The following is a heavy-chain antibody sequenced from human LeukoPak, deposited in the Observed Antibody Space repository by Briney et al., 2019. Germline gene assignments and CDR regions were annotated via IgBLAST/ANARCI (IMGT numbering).Heavy chain of an antibody. V-gene: IGHV1-69*05. CDR1: GGTFSSYA. D-gene: IGHD3-10*01. J-gene: IGHJ6*03. CDR3: ARCGSGTDLYDYYFMDV. CDR2: IIPIFGTA. Sequence: SVKVSCKASGGTFSSYAISWVRQAPGQGLEWMGGIIPIFGTANYAQKFQGRVTITTGESTSTAYMELSSLRSEDTAVYYCARCGSGTDLYDYYFMDVWGKGTTVTVSS.